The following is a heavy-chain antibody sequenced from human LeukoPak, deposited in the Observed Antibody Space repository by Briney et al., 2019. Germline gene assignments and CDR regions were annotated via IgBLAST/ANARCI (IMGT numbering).Heavy chain of an antibody. CDR2: IWYDGSNK. D-gene: IGHD3-10*01. V-gene: IGHV3-33*01. Sequence: PGRSLRLSCAASGFTFSTYGMHWVRQAPGKGLEWVAVIWYDGSNKYYADSVKGRFTISRDNSKNTLYLQMNSLRDEDTAVYYCERAEMRIAMVREASGWFDPWGQGTLVTVSS. J-gene: IGHJ5*02. CDR3: ERAEMRIAMVREASGWFDP. CDR1: GFTFSTYG.